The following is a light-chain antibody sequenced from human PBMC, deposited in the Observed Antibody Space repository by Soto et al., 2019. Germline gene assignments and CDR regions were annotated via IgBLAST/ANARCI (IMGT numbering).Light chain of an antibody. CDR1: QSISPW. CDR3: QRDYTYAYT. V-gene: IGKV1-5*03. J-gene: IGKJ1*01. CDR2: KAS. Sequence: ESPMTQSPSTLSASVGDRVTITYRASQSISPWLAWYQQKPGKHPKFLIYKASTLESEDPSRFSGSGSGTEFTLTISSLQPDNVATYSGQRDYTYAYTFGQGTKVEI.